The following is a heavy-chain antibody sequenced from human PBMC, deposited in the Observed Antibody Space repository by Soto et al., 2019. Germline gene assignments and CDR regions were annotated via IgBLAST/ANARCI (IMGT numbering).Heavy chain of an antibody. CDR1: GGSFSGYY. CDR3: ERVGYSPDY. J-gene: IGHJ4*02. V-gene: IGHV4-34*01. CDR2: INHSGST. D-gene: IGHD3-22*01. Sequence: PSETLSLTCAVYGGSFSGYYWSWIRQPPGKGLEWIGEINHSGSTNYNPSLKSRVTISVDTSKNQFSLKLSSVTAADTAVYYCERVGYSPDYWGQGTLVTVSS.